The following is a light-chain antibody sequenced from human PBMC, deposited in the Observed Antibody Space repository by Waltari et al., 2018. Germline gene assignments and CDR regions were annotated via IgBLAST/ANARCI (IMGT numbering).Light chain of an antibody. Sequence: QSVLTQPPSVSGAPGQRVTISCSGSGSNIGAGYDVHWYRQLPGNAPTLLIYGVNTRPPGVSDRFSGSQFDTSASLAIAGLQADDEADCYCQSYDTTLSVVFGGGTKLTVL. CDR1: GSNIGAGYD. CDR3: QSYDTTLSVV. J-gene: IGLJ2*01. CDR2: GVN. V-gene: IGLV1-40*01.